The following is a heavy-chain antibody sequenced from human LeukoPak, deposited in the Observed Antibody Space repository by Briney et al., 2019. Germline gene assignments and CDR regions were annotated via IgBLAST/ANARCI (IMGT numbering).Heavy chain of an antibody. Sequence: SETLSLTCTISGDSTSSDRYYGGWVRQPPGKGLEWIGNIYYSGSTYYNPPLKSRVTISVDTSKNQLSLKLSSVTAADAAVYYCARSDGAGATDYWGQGTLVTVSS. CDR2: IYYSGST. CDR3: ARSDGAGATDY. V-gene: IGHV4-39*07. CDR1: GDSTSSDRYY. D-gene: IGHD1-26*01. J-gene: IGHJ4*02.